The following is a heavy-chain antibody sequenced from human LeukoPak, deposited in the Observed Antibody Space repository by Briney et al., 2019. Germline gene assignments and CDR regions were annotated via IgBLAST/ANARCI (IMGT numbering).Heavy chain of an antibody. Sequence: GGSLRLSCAASGFTVSSNYMSWVRRAPGKGLEWVSVIYSGGSTYYADSVKGRFTISRDNSKNTLYLQMNSLRAEDTAVYYCARDHYDILTGYYRAFDIWGQGTMVTVSS. J-gene: IGHJ3*02. V-gene: IGHV3-66*01. D-gene: IGHD3-9*01. CDR2: IYSGGST. CDR1: GFTVSSNY. CDR3: ARDHYDILTGYYRAFDI.